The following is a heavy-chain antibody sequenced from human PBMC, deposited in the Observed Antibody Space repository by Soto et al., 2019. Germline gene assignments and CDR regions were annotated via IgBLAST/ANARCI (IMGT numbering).Heavy chain of an antibody. V-gene: IGHV3-53*01. Sequence: EVQLVESGGGLIQPGGSLRLSCAASEFTVSSNYMNWVRQAPGKGLECVSTIYSGGSTYYADSVKGRFTISRDNSKNTLYFQMNTWRAEDTAVYYCGARVGATNYVRDVWGKGTTVTVSS. J-gene: IGHJ6*04. CDR3: GARVGATNYVRDV. CDR2: IYSGGST. D-gene: IGHD1-26*01. CDR1: EFTVSSNY.